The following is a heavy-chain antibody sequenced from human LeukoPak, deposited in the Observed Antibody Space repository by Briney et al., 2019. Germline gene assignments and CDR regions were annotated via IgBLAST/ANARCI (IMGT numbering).Heavy chain of an antibody. D-gene: IGHD4-17*01. CDR1: GGSISSYY. J-gene: IGHJ4*02. CDR2: IYYSGST. V-gene: IGHV4-59*01. CDR3: ARVSPNTVTTLQYFDY. Sequence: SETLSLTCTVSGGSISSYYWSWIRQPPGKGLEWIGYIYYSGSTNYNPSLKSRVTISVDTSKNQFSLKLSSVTAADTAVYYCARVSPNTVTTLQYFDYWGQGTLVTVSS.